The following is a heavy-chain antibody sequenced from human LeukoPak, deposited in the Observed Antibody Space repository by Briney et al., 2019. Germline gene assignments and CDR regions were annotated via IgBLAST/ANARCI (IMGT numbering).Heavy chain of an antibody. V-gene: IGHV3-21*04. D-gene: IGHD1-7*01. CDR1: GFTFSTYS. CDR3: AKRRGLELLYYYYMDV. Sequence: GGSLRLSCAASGFTFSTYSMSWVRQAPGKGLEWVSSISTSSSYIYYADSVKGRFTISRDNAKNSLSLQMNSLRAEDTAVYYCAKRRGLELLYYYYMDVWGKGTTVTVS. J-gene: IGHJ6*03. CDR2: ISTSSSYI.